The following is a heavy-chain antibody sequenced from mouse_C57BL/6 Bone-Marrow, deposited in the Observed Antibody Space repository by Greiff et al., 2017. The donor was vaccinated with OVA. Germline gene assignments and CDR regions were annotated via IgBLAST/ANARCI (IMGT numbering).Heavy chain of an antibody. D-gene: IGHD1-3*01. V-gene: IGHV5-6*01. CDR1: GFTFSSYG. Sequence: EVQLVESGGDLVKPGGSLKLSCAASGFTFSSYGMSWVRQTPDKRLEWVATISSGGSYTYYPDSVKGRFTISRDNAKNTLYLQMSSLKSEDTARYYCARHIRFYFDYWGQGTTLTVSS. CDR3: ARHIRFYFDY. CDR2: ISSGGSYT. J-gene: IGHJ2*01.